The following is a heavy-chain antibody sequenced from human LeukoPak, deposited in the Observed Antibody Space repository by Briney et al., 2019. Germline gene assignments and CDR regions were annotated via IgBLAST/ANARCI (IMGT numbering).Heavy chain of an antibody. V-gene: IGHV3-9*01. J-gene: IGHJ4*02. Sequence: GGSLRLSCAASGFTFDDYAMHWVRQAPGKGLEWVSGISWNSGRIGYADSVKGRFTISRDNAKNSLYLQMNSLRAEDTAVYYCAKDLDWVFDYWGQGTLVTVSS. CDR1: GFTFDDYA. CDR2: ISWNSGRI. CDR3: AKDLDWVFDY. D-gene: IGHD3-9*01.